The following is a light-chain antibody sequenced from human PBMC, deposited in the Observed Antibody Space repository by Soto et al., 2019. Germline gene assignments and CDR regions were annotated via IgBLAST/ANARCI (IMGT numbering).Light chain of an antibody. CDR2: EVT. Sequence: QSVLTQPPSASGSPGQSVTISCTGTSSDVGVYNHVSWYQQHPGKAPKLVIYEVTKRPSGVSNRFSGSKSGNTASLTISGLQAEDETDYYCSSYTSTNHVVFGGGTQLTVL. V-gene: IGLV2-14*01. J-gene: IGLJ2*01. CDR3: SSYTSTNHVV. CDR1: SSDVGVYNH.